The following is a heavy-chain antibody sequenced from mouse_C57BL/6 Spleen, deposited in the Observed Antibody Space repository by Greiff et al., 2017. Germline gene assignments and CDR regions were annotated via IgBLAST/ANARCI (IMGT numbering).Heavy chain of an antibody. CDR1: GYSITSGYY. J-gene: IGHJ2*01. D-gene: IGHD2-2*01. CDR2: ISYDGSN. Sequence: EVQLQESGPGLVKPSQSLSLTCSVTGYSITSGYYWNWIRQFPGNKLEWMGYISYDGSNNYNPSLKNRISITRDTSKNQFFLKLNSVTTEDTATYYCAREDYGYGLDYWGQGTTLTVSS. CDR3: AREDYGYGLDY. V-gene: IGHV3-6*01.